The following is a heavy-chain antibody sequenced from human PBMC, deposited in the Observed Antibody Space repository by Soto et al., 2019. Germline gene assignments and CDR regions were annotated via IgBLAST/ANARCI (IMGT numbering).Heavy chain of an antibody. D-gene: IGHD1-7*01. J-gene: IGHJ3*01. Sequence: GGSLRLSCAASEFTFRSYWMHWVRQSPGKGLVWVSRISGDGSSTNYADSVKGRFTISRDNAKNTVYLQIDSLRAEDTAVYYCARSLPGTYGAFDLWGQATMVTV. CDR2: ISGDGSST. V-gene: IGHV3-74*01. CDR1: EFTFRSYW. CDR3: ARSLPGTYGAFDL.